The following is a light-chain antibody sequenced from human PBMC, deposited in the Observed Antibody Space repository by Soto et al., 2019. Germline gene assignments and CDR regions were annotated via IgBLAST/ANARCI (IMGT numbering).Light chain of an antibody. Sequence: DIQMTQSPSSLSASVGDRVTITCRASQAINNYLAWYQQKPGKVPQLLIYAESTLQSGVPSRFSASRSATDFTLTIGSLQPEDVATYYCQKYTSCLWTFGQGTKVEI. CDR1: QAINNY. J-gene: IGKJ1*01. CDR2: AES. V-gene: IGKV1-27*01. CDR3: QKYTSCLWT.